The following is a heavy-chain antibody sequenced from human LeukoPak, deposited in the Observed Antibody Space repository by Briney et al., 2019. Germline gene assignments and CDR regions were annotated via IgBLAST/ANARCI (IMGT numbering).Heavy chain of an antibody. D-gene: IGHD1-14*01. V-gene: IGHV1-2*02. J-gene: IGHJ4*02. Sequence: ASVKVSCKTSGYTFTGYYMHWVRQAPGQGLEWMGWINPKTGGTSYAQKFQGRVTMTRDTSISTVNMELSRLTSDDTAVYYRARATAENDHWGQGTLVTVSS. CDR1: GYTFTGYY. CDR2: INPKTGGT. CDR3: ARATAENDH.